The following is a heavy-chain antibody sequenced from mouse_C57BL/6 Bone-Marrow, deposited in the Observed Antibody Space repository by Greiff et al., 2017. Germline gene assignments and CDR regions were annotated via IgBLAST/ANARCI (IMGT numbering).Heavy chain of an antibody. D-gene: IGHD2-4*01. CDR3: SRYDYDAWFAY. CDR1: GYTFTDYN. CDR2: TNPNNGGT. J-gene: IGHJ3*01. Sequence: VQLQQSGPELVKPGASVKIPCKASGYTFTDYNMDWVKQSHGKSLEWIGDTNPNNGGTIYNQKFKGKATLTVAKSSSTAYMELRSLTSEDTAVYYCSRYDYDAWFAYWGQGTLVTVSA. V-gene: IGHV1-18*01.